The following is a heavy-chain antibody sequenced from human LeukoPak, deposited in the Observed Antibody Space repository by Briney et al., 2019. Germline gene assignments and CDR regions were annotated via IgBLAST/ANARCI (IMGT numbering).Heavy chain of an antibody. D-gene: IGHD2-15*01. CDR3: AKGPVVTFDI. V-gene: IGHV3-30*04. Sequence: GGSLRLSCAASGFTFSSYAMHWVRQAPGKGLEWVAAISYDENIKNYADSVKGRFTISRDNSKNTLYLQMNSLRAEDTAVYYCAKGPVVTFDIWGQGTMVTVSS. CDR1: GFTFSSYA. J-gene: IGHJ3*02. CDR2: ISYDENIK.